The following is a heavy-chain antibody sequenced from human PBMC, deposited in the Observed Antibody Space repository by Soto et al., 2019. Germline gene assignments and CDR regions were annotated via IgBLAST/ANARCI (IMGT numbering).Heavy chain of an antibody. Sequence: GGSLRLSCAASGFTFSSYGMHWVRQAPGKGLEWVAVISYDGSNKYYADSVKGRFTISRDNSKNTLYLQMNSLRAEDTAVYYCAKVLSVMYYYGMDVWGQGTTVTVSS. D-gene: IGHD3-10*01. CDR1: GFTFSSYG. V-gene: IGHV3-30*18. CDR3: AKVLSVMYYYGMDV. J-gene: IGHJ6*02. CDR2: ISYDGSNK.